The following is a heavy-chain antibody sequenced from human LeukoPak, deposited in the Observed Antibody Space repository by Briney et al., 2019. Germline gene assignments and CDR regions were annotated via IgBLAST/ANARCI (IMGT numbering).Heavy chain of an antibody. CDR2: ISYDGNDM. CDR1: GFTFSSYG. CDR3: ARAQPYSSGWYGI. J-gene: IGHJ3*02. V-gene: IGHV3-30*03. Sequence: GRSLRLSCAASGFTFSSYGLHWVRQAPGKGLECVAVISYDGNDMYYSDSVRGRFTISRDNSKNTLYLQMNSLRAEDTAVYYCARAQPYSSGWYGIWGQGTMVTVSS. D-gene: IGHD6-19*01.